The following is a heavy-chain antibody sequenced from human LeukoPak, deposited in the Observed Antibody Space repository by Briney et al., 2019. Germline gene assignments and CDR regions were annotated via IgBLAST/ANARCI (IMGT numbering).Heavy chain of an antibody. J-gene: IGHJ4*02. D-gene: IGHD2-2*01. CDR3: ARANIVVVPAAMWLAVAGTPYFDY. CDR2: INHSRST. V-gene: IGHV4-34*01. CDR1: GESFSGYY. Sequence: PSETRSLTCAVYGESFSGYYWSCIRQPPGKGLKWIGEINHSRSTNYNPSLKSRVTISVDTSKNQFSLKLSSVTAADTAVYYCARANIVVVPAAMWLAVAGTPYFDYWGQGTLVTVSS.